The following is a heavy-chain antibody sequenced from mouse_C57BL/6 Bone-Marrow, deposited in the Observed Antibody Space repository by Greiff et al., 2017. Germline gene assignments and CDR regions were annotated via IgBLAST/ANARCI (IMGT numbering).Heavy chain of an antibody. D-gene: IGHD1-1*01. Sequence: VQLQQSGAELVRPGASVKLSCTASGFNIKDDYMHWVKQRPEQGLEWIGWFDPENGDTEYASKFQGKATITADTSSNTAYLQLSRLTSEDTAVYYCTPLYYYGSSYDDWGQGTTLTVSS. J-gene: IGHJ2*01. CDR2: FDPENGDT. V-gene: IGHV14-4*01. CDR3: TPLYYYGSSYDD. CDR1: GFNIKDDY.